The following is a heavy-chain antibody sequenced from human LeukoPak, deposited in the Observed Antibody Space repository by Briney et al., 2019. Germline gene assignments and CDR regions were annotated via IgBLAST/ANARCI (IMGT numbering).Heavy chain of an antibody. D-gene: IGHD4-23*01. CDR1: GFTFSNFA. J-gene: IGHJ3*02. CDR2: ISGSGGST. V-gene: IGHV3-23*01. CDR3: AKSPAVDAAFDI. Sequence: GGSLRLSCAASGFTFSNFAVSWVRQARGKGLEWVSAISGSGGSTYYADSVKGRFTISRDNSKNTLYLQMNSLRAEDTAVYYCAKSPAVDAAFDIWGQGTMVTVSS.